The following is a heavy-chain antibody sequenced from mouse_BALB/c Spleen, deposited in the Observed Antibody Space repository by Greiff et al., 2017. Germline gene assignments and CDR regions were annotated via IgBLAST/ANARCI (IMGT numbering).Heavy chain of an antibody. D-gene: IGHD2-1*01. CDR2: IDPETGGT. V-gene: IGHV1-15*01. Sequence: QVQLQQSGAELVRPGASVTLSCKASGYTFTDYEMHWVKQTPVHGLEWIGAIDPETGGTAYNQKFKGKATLTADKSSSTAYMELRSLTSEDSAVYYCTRRGNYGDYYAMDYWGQGTSVTVAS. CDR3: TRRGNYGDYYAMDY. J-gene: IGHJ4*01. CDR1: GYTFTDYE.